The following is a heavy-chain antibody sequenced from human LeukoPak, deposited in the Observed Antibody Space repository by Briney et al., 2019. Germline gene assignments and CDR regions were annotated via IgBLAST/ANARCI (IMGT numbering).Heavy chain of an antibody. V-gene: IGHV3-7*01. CDR1: GFTFSSYW. CDR3: ARAPRGVAAPFHFDY. CDR2: IRQDGSEK. Sequence: GGSLRLSCAASGFTFSSYWMSWVRQAPGKGLEWVANIRQDGSEKYYVDSVKGRFTISRDNAKNSLYLQMNSLRAEDTAVYYCARAPRGVAAPFHFDYWGQGSLVTVSS. J-gene: IGHJ4*02. D-gene: IGHD2-15*01.